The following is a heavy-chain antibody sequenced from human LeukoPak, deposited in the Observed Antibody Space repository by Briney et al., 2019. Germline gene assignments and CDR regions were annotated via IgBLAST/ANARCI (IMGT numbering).Heavy chain of an antibody. V-gene: IGHV3-48*01. CDR2: ISTIVGTI. Sequence: PGGSLRLSCAASGFTFSTYGMNWVRQAPGKGLEWVSFISTIVGTIPYADSVKGRFTISRDNAKNSLYLQMNSLRAEDTAVYYCARAHYDSRGYYVGYFDLWGQGTLVTVSS. CDR1: GFTFSTYG. CDR3: ARAHYDSRGYYVGYFDL. D-gene: IGHD3-22*01. J-gene: IGHJ4*02.